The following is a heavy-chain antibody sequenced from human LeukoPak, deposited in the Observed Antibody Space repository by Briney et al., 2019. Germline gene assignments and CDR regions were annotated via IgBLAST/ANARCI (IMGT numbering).Heavy chain of an antibody. V-gene: IGHV3-30*18. D-gene: IGHD6-19*01. CDR3: AKDRRYSSGWYRGGNFDY. CDR1: GFTFSSYG. CDR2: ISYDGSNK. Sequence: GGSLRLSCAASGFTFSSYGMHWVRQAPGKGLEWVAVISYDGSNKYYADSVKGRFTISRDNSKNTLYLQMNSLRAEDTAVYYCAKDRRYSSGWYRGGNFDYWGQGTLVTVSS. J-gene: IGHJ4*02.